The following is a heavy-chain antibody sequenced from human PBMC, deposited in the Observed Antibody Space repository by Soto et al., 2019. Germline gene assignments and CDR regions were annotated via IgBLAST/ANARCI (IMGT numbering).Heavy chain of an antibody. CDR1: GFTFSNYA. Sequence: EVQLLEAGGGLVQPGGSLRLSCAASGFTFSNYAVTWVRQAPGKGLEWDSTISGSGGSTYYADSVKGRFTISRDNSKNTLYLQMNSLRAEDTAVYYCAKDQGSSWDEIDSWGQGPLVTVS. V-gene: IGHV3-23*01. D-gene: IGHD6-13*01. CDR3: AKDQGSSWDEIDS. CDR2: ISGSGGST. J-gene: IGHJ4*02.